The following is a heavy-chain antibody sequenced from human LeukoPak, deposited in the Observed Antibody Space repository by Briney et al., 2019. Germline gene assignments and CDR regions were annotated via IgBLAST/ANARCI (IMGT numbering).Heavy chain of an antibody. D-gene: IGHD3-9*01. J-gene: IGHJ4*02. CDR2: IWYDGSKI. CDR3: AREGPTICDNPRCYNYFDC. V-gene: IGHV3-33*01. Sequence: PGGSLRLSCEASGFTFSNYGMHWVRQAPGKGLEWVAVIWYDGSKIYYADAVEGRFTISRDDSKSTLYLQMNSLRAEDTAVYYCAREGPTICDNPRCYNYFDCWGQGTLVTVSS. CDR1: GFTFSNYG.